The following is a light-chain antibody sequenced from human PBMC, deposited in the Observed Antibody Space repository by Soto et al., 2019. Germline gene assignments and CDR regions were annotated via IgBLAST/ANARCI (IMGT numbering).Light chain of an antibody. CDR1: QDISNY. CDR2: DAS. J-gene: IGKJ3*01. V-gene: IGKV1-33*01. Sequence: DIQMTQSPSSLSASVRDRVTITCQASQDISNYLNWYQQKPGKAPKLLIYDASNLETGVPSRFSGSGSGTDFTFTINSLQPEDIATYYCQQYDNLPVTFGPGTKVDIK. CDR3: QQYDNLPVT.